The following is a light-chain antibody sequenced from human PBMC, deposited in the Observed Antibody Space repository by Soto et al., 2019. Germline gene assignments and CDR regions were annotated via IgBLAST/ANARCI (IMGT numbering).Light chain of an antibody. J-gene: IGKJ1*01. CDR1: HSVDND. V-gene: IGKV3D-15*01. CDR3: QQYNNWPAT. Sequence: EVGFTHSQSTLSLSPCERATLSFRSSHSVDNDLAWYQQKPGQPPRLLIYGASTRATGIPDRFSGGESGTEFTLTISRLQPEDFAVYYCQQYNNWPATFGQGTKVDIK. CDR2: GAS.